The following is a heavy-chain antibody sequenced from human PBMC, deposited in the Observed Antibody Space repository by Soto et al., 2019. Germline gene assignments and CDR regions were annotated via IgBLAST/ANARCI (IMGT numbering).Heavy chain of an antibody. Sequence: PSETLSLTCAVSGVSISSTNWWTWVRQAPGKGLEWIGEMWPSGGTTYNPSLQNRVTISVDNSKNHLSLKLSSVTAADTAVYYCARYDDYIWGSYTRPRAFDIWGQGTMVTVSS. CDR3: ARYDDYIWGSYTRPRAFDI. D-gene: IGHD3-16*01. CDR1: GVSISSTNW. V-gene: IGHV4-4*02. CDR2: MWPSGGT. J-gene: IGHJ3*02.